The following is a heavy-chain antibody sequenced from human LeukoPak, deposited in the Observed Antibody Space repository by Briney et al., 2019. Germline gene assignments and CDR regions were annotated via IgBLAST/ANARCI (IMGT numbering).Heavy chain of an antibody. V-gene: IGHV5-10-1*01. D-gene: IGHD6-6*01. Sequence: GESPKTYRNGFGYRLTNYLIIWVRQMPGKGLDGMGRIDPSDSYTIHNPFFQGPVPILASHSIGTAYLQWSRLKASDAAMYYCASYSGRSIAVISWGQGTLVTVSS. J-gene: IGHJ5*01. CDR3: ASYSGRSIAVIS. CDR1: GYRLTNYL. CDR2: IDPSDSYT.